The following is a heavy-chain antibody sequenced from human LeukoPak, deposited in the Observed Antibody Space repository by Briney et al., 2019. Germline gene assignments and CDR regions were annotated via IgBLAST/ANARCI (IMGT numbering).Heavy chain of an antibody. CDR2: ISGSGDDT. CDR3: ARDPRTVRI. V-gene: IGHV3-21*05. Sequence: GGSLRLSCAASGFTFSSYGMSWVRQAPGKGLEWLSYISGSGDDTNYADSVRGRFTISRDNAKNSLYLQMNSLRVEDTAVYYCARDPRTVRIWGQGTLVTVSS. J-gene: IGHJ4*02. CDR1: GFTFSSYG. D-gene: IGHD1-1*01.